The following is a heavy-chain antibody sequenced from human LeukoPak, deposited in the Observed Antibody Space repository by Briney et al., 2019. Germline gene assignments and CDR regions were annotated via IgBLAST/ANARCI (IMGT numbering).Heavy chain of an antibody. CDR1: GGSISNTNW. D-gene: IGHD3-22*01. CDR2: IYYSGST. J-gene: IGHJ3*02. V-gene: IGHV4-4*02. CDR3: AREKVYYYDSSGYSNAFDI. Sequence: SGTLSLTCAVSGGSISNTNWWSWVRQPPGKGLEWIGYIYYSGSTNYNPSLKSRVTISVDTSKNQFSLKLSSVTAADTAVYYCAREKVYYYDSSGYSNAFDIWGQGTMVTVSS.